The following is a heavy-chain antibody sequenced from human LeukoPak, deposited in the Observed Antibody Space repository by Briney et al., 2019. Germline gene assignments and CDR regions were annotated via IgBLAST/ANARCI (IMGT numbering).Heavy chain of an antibody. CDR3: ARLSDSSGYGAFDI. Sequence: PGGSLRLSCAASGIAVSTSYMSWVRQASGKGLEWVSVIYSGGSTYYPDSVKGRFTISRDSSQNTLYLQMSSLRPEDTAIYYCARLSDSSGYGAFDIWGQGTMVTVSS. J-gene: IGHJ3*02. D-gene: IGHD3-22*01. V-gene: IGHV3-53*05. CDR1: GIAVSTSY. CDR2: IYSGGST.